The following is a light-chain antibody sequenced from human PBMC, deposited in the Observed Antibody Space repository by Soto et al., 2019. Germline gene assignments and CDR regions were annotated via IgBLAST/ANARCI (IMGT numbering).Light chain of an antibody. CDR2: DAP. CDR3: HEFNNYPC. J-gene: IGKJ4*01. Sequence: AIQLTQAPSSLSAAVGDRVTITCRASQDIAGALAWYQQKPWKAPKLLIYDAPSLESGVPSRFSGSGSGTDFTLTISSLQPEDFATYYCHEFNNYPCFGGGTKVEVK. CDR1: QDIAGA. V-gene: IGKV1D-13*01.